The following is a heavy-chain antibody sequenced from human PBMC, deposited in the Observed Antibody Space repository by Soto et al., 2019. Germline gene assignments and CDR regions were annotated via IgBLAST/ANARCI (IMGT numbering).Heavy chain of an antibody. Sequence: GGSLRLSCAASGFTFSSFAMSWVRQAPGKGLEWVSTISGSGGITYYADSVKGRFTISRDNSKNTLYLQMNSLRAEDTAVYYCAKGLEIVVVKVDYWGQGTLVTVSS. V-gene: IGHV3-23*01. D-gene: IGHD3-22*01. CDR1: GFTFSSFA. CDR3: AKGLEIVVVKVDY. CDR2: ISGSGGIT. J-gene: IGHJ4*02.